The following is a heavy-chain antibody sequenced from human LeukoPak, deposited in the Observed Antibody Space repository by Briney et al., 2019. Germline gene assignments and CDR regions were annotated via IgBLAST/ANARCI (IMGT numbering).Heavy chain of an antibody. CDR1: GYSISSGNH. V-gene: IGHV4-38-2*01. CDR3: ASLGGYQNGNFDY. CDR2: IFPSGTT. D-gene: IGHD2-2*01. J-gene: IGHJ4*02. Sequence: PSETLSLTCAVSGYSISSGNHWGWIRQPPDKGLEWIGSIFPSGTTYYNPSLKSRVTISIYTSKNQFSLKLISVTAADTAVYYCASLGGYQNGNFDYWGQGTLATVSS.